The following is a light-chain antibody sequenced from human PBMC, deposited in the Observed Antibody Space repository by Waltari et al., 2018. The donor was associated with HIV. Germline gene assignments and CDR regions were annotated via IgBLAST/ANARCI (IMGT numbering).Light chain of an antibody. J-gene: IGKJ1*01. CDR3: QQYDNYLWT. Sequence: DIQMTQSPFTLSASVGDRVTITCRASQSISSWLAWYQQKPGNVPKLLIYLASTLESGVPSRFSASGSGTECTLTISSLQPDDFATYYCQQYDNYLWTFGQGTKVEIK. CDR2: LAS. CDR1: QSISSW. V-gene: IGKV1-5*03.